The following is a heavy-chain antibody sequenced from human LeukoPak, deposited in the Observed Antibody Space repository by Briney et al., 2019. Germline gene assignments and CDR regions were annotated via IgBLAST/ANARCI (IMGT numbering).Heavy chain of an antibody. Sequence: PGGSLRLSCAASGFTFSGSAMHWVRQASGKGLEWVGRIRSKANSYATAYAASVKGRFTISRDDSKNTAYLQMNSLKTEDTAVYYCTRHRGDWGNFDYWGQGTLVTVSS. CDR2: IRSKANSYAT. J-gene: IGHJ4*02. D-gene: IGHD3-10*01. V-gene: IGHV3-73*01. CDR1: GFTFSGSA. CDR3: TRHRGDWGNFDY.